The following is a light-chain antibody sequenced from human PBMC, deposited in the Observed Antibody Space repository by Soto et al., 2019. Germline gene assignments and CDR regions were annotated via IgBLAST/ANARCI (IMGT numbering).Light chain of an antibody. J-gene: IGKJ3*01. CDR3: QQYNNWHT. V-gene: IGKV3-15*01. CDR1: QSVRSI. Sequence: EVVMTQSPATLSVSPGERATLSCRASQSVRSILAWYQQKPGQAPRLLIYAASTRATGIPARFSGSGSGTEFTLTISSLQSEDFAVYYCQQYNNWHTFGPGTKVHIK. CDR2: AAS.